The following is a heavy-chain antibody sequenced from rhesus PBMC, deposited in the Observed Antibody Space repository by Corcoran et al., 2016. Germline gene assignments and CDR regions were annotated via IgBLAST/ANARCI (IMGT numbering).Heavy chain of an antibody. J-gene: IGHJ4*01. V-gene: IGHV4-169*01. D-gene: IGHD3-16*01. Sequence: QLQLQESGPGLVKPSETLSVTCAVSGGSISSSYWSWIRQAPGKGLGWIGYIYGSGSSTNYNPSLKSRVTLSVDTSKNQLSLKLSSVTAADTAVYYCATLSGSYYPNYFDYWGQGVLVTVSS. CDR1: GGSISSSY. CDR3: ATLSGSYYPNYFDY. CDR2: IYGSGSST.